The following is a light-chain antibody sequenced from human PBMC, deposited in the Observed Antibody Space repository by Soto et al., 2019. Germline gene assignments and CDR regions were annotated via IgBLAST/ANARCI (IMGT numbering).Light chain of an antibody. V-gene: IGLV2-14*03. CDR1: SSDVGGYNY. CDR2: DVS. Sequence: QSVLTQPASVSGSPGQSTTISCTGTSSDVGGYNYVSWYQHHPGKAPKLMIFDVSSRPSGVSNRFSGSKSGNTASLTISGLQAEDEADYYCSSYTASSTYVFGTGTKVTVL. CDR3: SSYTASSTYV. J-gene: IGLJ1*01.